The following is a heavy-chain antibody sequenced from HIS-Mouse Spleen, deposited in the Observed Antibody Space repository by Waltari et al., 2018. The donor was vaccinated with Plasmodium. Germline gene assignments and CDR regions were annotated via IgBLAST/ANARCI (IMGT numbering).Heavy chain of an antibody. D-gene: IGHD6-19*01. CDR1: GGSFSGYY. Sequence: QVQLQQWGAGLLKPSETLSLTCAVYGGSFSGYYWSWIRQPPGKGLEWLVEINHSGSTNYNQSLKSRVTISGDTSKNQFSLKLSSVTAADTAVYYCARGPGYSSGWYYFDYWGQGTLVTVSS. CDR3: ARGPGYSSGWYYFDY. V-gene: IGHV4-34*01. J-gene: IGHJ4*02. CDR2: INHSGST.